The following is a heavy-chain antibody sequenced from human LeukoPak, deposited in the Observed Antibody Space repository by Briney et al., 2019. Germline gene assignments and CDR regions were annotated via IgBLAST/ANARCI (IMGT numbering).Heavy chain of an antibody. Sequence: ASVKVSCKASGYTLSSSGFSWVRQAPGQGLEWMGWISGSNGNTNYAPKFQGRVTMTTDTPTSTAYMELRSLRSDDTGVYYCARMRYGSNCFDYWGQGTLVTVSS. J-gene: IGHJ4*02. D-gene: IGHD4-17*01. CDR2: ISGSNGNT. V-gene: IGHV1-18*01. CDR3: ARMRYGSNCFDY. CDR1: GYTLSSSG.